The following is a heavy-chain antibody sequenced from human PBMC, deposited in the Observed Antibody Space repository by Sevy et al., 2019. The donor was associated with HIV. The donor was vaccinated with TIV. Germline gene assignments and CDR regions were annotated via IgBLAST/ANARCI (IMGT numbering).Heavy chain of an antibody. J-gene: IGHJ6*03. CDR1: GFTFSSYA. Sequence: GGSLRLSCAASGFTFSSYAMSWVRQAPGKGLEWVAVISDDGSNKDYADSVKGRFTISRDNSKNTLYLQMNSLRAEDTAVYYCAKDVVSGPISDYYMDVWGKGTTVTVSS. CDR3: AKDVVSGPISDYYMDV. D-gene: IGHD2-15*01. V-gene: IGHV3-30*18. CDR2: ISDDGSNK.